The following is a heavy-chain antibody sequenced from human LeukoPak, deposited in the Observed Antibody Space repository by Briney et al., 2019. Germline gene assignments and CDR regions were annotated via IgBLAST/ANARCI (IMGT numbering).Heavy chain of an antibody. D-gene: IGHD3-10*01. Sequence: GGSLRLSRAASGFTFSGYGMHWVRQAPGQGLEWVAVIGDNGNAKKYADFVRGRFTISRDNSEKTMYLQMDSLRSDDTAVYYCAKEEGWGVNVFDYWGQGTLVAVSS. CDR3: AKEEGWGVNVFDY. CDR1: GFTFSGYG. CDR2: IGDNGNAK. J-gene: IGHJ4*02. V-gene: IGHV3-30*18.